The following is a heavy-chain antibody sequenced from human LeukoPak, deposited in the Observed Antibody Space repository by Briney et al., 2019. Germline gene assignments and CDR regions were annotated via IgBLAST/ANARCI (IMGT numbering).Heavy chain of an antibody. D-gene: IGHD2-2*02. CDR1: GFTVSSNY. V-gene: IGHV3-66*02. J-gene: IGHJ4*02. CDR2: IYSSGST. CDR3: ASRYCTTSVCYNYFHY. Sequence: GGSLRLSCAASGFTVSSNYMSWARQAPGKGLEWVSVIYSSGSTSYADSVKGRFTISRDNSRNTVYLQMNNLRAEDTAVYYCASRYCTTSVCYNYFHYWGQGNLVTVSS.